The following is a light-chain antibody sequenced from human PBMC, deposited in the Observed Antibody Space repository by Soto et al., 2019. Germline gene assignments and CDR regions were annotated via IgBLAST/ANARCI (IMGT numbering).Light chain of an antibody. V-gene: IGKV3-20*01. CDR3: QQYGTSPLT. Sequence: EMVLTQSPGILSLSPGERATISCRASQSVSSSYVAWYQQKPGQAPRLLIYGASSRDTGIPDRFSGSGAGTDFTLTISRLEPEDFAMYYCQQYGTSPLTFGPGTKVDL. CDR1: QSVSSSY. J-gene: IGKJ3*01. CDR2: GAS.